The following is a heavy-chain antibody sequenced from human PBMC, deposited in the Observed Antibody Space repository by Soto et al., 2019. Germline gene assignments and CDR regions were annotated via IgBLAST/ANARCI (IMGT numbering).Heavy chain of an antibody. CDR2: IYYSGST. CDR1: GGSISSGGYY. CDR3: GRGRAGFFWSGRSDNWFDP. V-gene: IGHV4-31*03. D-gene: IGHD3-3*01. Sequence: QVQLQESGPGLVKPSQTLSLTCTVSGGSISSGGYYWSWIRQHPGKGLEWIAYIYYSGSTYYNPSLKSRVTISVDTSKNQFSLKLSSVTAADTAVYYCGRGRAGFFWSGRSDNWFDPWGQGTLVTVSS. J-gene: IGHJ5*02.